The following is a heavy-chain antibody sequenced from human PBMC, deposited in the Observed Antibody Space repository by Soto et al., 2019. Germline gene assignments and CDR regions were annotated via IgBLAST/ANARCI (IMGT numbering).Heavy chain of an antibody. D-gene: IGHD3-22*01. CDR1: GGSISSYY. V-gene: IGHV4-59*01. CDR3: ARSNYYDSSGSYEY. CDR2: IYYSGST. Sequence: SETLSLTCTVSGGSISSYYWSWIRQPPGKGLELIGCIYYSGSTNYNPSLKSRVTIPVETSKNQCSLKLSSVTAADXAVYHYARSNYYDSSGSYEYLVQGTLVNVPS. J-gene: IGHJ4*02.